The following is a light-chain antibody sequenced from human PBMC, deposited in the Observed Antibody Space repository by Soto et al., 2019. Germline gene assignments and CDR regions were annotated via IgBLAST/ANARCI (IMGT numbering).Light chain of an antibody. CDR1: SSDVGGYNY. Sequence: QSALTQPRSVSGSPGQSVTISCTGTSSDVGGYNYVSWYQQHPGHAPKLMIYDVTKRPSGVPDRFSGSKSGNTASLTISGLLAEDEADYYCCSYAGSDTLGVFGGGTKVTVL. J-gene: IGLJ2*01. CDR3: CSYAGSDTLGV. CDR2: DVT. V-gene: IGLV2-11*01.